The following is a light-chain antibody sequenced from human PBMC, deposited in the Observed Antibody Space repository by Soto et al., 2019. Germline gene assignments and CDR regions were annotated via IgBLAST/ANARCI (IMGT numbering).Light chain of an antibody. CDR1: SSDVGSGNV. CDR2: EAF. Sequence: SALTQPASVSGSPGQSITISCTGTSSDVGSGNVVSWYQHYPGKAPQLMIYEAFQRPSGVSSRFSGSKSGNTASLTISGLQAEDEADYYCCSHAGSDTHVFGTGTKGTVL. J-gene: IGLJ1*01. V-gene: IGLV2-23*01. CDR3: CSHAGSDTHV.